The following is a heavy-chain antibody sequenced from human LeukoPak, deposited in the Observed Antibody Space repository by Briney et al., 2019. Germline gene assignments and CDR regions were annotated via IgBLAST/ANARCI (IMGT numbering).Heavy chain of an antibody. D-gene: IGHD5-18*01. CDR1: GYTFTSYG. V-gene: IGHV1-8*02. CDR2: MNPNSGNT. J-gene: IGHJ4*02. CDR3: ARIQDGYSYGYDRTFDY. Sequence: ASVKVSCKASGYTFTSYGISWVRQAPGQGLEWMGWMNPNSGNTGYAQKFQGRVTMTRNTSISTAYMELSSLRSEDTAVYYCARIQDGYSYGYDRTFDYWGQGTLVTVSS.